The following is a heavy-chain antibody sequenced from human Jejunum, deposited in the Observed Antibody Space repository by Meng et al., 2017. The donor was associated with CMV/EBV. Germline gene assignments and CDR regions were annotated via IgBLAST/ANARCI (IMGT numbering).Heavy chain of an antibody. CDR3: VHNIWKPSAPSYYFDY. J-gene: IGHJ4*02. CDR2: IYWDDDK. Sequence: FSISTSGVGVGWIRQPPGKALEWLAIIYWDDDKRYRPSLKSRLTITKDTSKNQVVLTMTNMDPVDTATYYCVHNIWKPSAPSYYFDYWGQGTLVTVSS. CDR1: FSISTSGVG. D-gene: IGHD3-3*01. V-gene: IGHV2-5*02.